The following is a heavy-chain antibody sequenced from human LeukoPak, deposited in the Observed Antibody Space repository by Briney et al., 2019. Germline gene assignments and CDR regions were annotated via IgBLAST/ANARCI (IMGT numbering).Heavy chain of an antibody. CDR2: IYYSGST. V-gene: IGHV4-30-4*08. J-gene: IGHJ4*02. Sequence: SETLSLTCTVSGGSISSGDYYWSWIRQPPGKGLEWIGYIYYSGSTYYNPSLKSRVTISVDTSKNQFSLKLSSVTAADTAVYYCARGDPYPFNVWGSYRRQKGFDYWGQGALVTVSS. CDR1: GGSISSGDYY. CDR3: ARGDPYPFNVWGSYRRQKGFDY. D-gene: IGHD3-16*02.